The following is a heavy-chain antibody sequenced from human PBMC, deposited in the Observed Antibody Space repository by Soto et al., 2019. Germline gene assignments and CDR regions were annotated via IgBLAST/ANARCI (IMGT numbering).Heavy chain of an antibody. Sequence: SGTLSLTCTVSGGSISSSSYYWGWIRQPPGKGLEWIGSIYYSGSTYYNPSLKSRVTISIDTSKNQFSLKLSSVTAADTAVYYCARLYGDYVEALDYWGQGTLVTVSS. CDR1: GGSISSSSYY. CDR3: ARLYGDYVEALDY. V-gene: IGHV4-39*01. J-gene: IGHJ4*02. CDR2: IYYSGST. D-gene: IGHD4-17*01.